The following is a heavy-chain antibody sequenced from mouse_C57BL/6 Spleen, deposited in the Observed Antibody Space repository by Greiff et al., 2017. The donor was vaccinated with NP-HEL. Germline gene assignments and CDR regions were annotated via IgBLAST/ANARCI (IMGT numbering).Heavy chain of an antibody. D-gene: IGHD1-1*01. CDR3: ARYYYGSSYGWDFDV. CDR1: GFTFSDYY. V-gene: IGHV5-16*01. J-gene: IGHJ1*03. Sequence: EVKLVESEGGLVQPGSSMKLSCTASGFTFSDYYMAWVRQVPEKGLEWVANINYDGSSTYYLDSLKSRFIISRDNAKNILYLQMSSLKSEDTATYYCARYYYGSSYGWDFDVWGTGTTVTVSS. CDR2: INYDGSST.